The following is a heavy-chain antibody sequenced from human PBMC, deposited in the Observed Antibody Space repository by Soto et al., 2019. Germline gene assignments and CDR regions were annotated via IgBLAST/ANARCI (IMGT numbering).Heavy chain of an antibody. D-gene: IGHD3-3*01. CDR3: ARVLRSVTIFGVVISAFDI. CDR1: GGSISSGDYY. J-gene: IGHJ3*02. CDR2: IYYSGST. V-gene: IGHV4-30-4*01. Sequence: LSLTCTVSGGSISSGDYYWSWIRQPPGKGLEWIGYIYYSGSTYYNPSLKSRVTISVDTSKNQFSLKLSSVTAADTAVYYCARVLRSVTIFGVVISAFDIWGQGTMVTVSS.